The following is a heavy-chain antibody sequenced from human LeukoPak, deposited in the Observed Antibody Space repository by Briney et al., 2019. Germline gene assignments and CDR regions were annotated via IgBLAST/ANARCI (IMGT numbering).Heavy chain of an antibody. CDR2: INGRGDNT. D-gene: IGHD2/OR15-2a*01. V-gene: IGHV3-23*01. J-gene: IGHJ5*02. CDR3: AKDRVSPGFNWFDP. Sequence: GGSLRLSCAASGVIISSYAMSWVRQAPGKGLEWVSSINGRGDNTYYADFVKGRFTISRDNSKSTVYLQINSLTTEDTAVYDCAKDRVSPGFNWFDPWGQGTLVTVSS. CDR1: GVIISSYA.